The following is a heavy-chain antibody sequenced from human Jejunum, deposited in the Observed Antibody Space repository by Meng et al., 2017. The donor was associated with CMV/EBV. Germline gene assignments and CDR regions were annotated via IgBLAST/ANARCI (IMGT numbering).Heavy chain of an antibody. CDR2: IYYRGDT. CDR3: ARVTVVSQRFDY. D-gene: IGHD6-25*01. J-gene: IGHJ4*02. Sequence: SGGSISSSDYYWGWVRQPPGKGLEWIGTIYYRGDTYCSPSLESRLSISVDTSKNHFSLRLRSVTAADTAVYYCARVTVVSQRFDYWGQGTLVTVSS. CDR1: GGSISSSDYY. V-gene: IGHV4-39*07.